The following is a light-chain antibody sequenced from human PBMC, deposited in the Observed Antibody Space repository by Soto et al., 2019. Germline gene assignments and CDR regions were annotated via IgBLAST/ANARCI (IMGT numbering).Light chain of an antibody. J-gene: IGKJ1*01. Sequence: DIQMIQSPSSLSASVGDRVTITCQASQEISNYLNWYQQKPGKAPKLLIYDASNLERGVPSRFSGRGSGTDFTFTISSLQPKHFATYYCQQYDHLPRTFGRGTKVEIK. CDR2: DAS. CDR1: QEISNY. V-gene: IGKV1-33*01. CDR3: QQYDHLPRT.